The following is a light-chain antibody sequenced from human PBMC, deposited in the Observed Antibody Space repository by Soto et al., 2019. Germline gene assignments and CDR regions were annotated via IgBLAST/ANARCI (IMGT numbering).Light chain of an antibody. CDR1: QSVSSNY. V-gene: IGKV3-20*01. Sequence: EIVLTQFPDTLSLSPGERAILSCRASQSVSSNYLSWYQQKPGQAPRLLIYAASSRATGIPDRVSGSGSGPEFTLTISRLEPEDSAMYYCQQYGTSPTWTFGQGTKVEIK. J-gene: IGKJ1*01. CDR3: QQYGTSPTWT. CDR2: AAS.